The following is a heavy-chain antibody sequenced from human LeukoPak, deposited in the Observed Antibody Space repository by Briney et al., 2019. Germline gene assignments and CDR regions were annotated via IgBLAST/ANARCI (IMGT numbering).Heavy chain of an antibody. CDR2: IYYSGST. D-gene: IGHD6-13*01. Sequence: PSETLSLTCAVSGGSISSNSYYWGWIRQPPGKGLEWIGSIYYSGSTYYNPSLKSRVTISVDTSKNQFSLKLSSVTAADTAVYYCARELGSSWYSNYYMDVWGKGTTVTISS. V-gene: IGHV4-39*07. CDR3: ARELGSSWYSNYYMDV. CDR1: GGSISSNSYY. J-gene: IGHJ6*03.